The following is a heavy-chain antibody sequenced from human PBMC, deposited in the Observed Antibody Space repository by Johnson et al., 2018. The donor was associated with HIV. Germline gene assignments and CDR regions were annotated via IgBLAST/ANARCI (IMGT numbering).Heavy chain of an antibody. V-gene: IGHV3-23*01. J-gene: IGHJ3*02. Sequence: EVQLLESGGGLVQPGGSLRLSCAASGFTFNSYAMNWVRQAPGKGLEWVSGISGGGSGTYYADSVKGRFTISRDNSKNTLYLQMNSLRAEDTAVYYCARDVRSGWHQGRDAFDIWGQGTMVTVSS. CDR2: ISGGGSGT. CDR1: GFTFNSYA. CDR3: ARDVRSGWHQGRDAFDI. D-gene: IGHD6-19*01.